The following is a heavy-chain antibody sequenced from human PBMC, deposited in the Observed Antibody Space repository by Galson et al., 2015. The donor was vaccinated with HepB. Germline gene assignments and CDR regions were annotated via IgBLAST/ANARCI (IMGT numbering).Heavy chain of an antibody. Sequence: LSLTCSVSGDSISGDYWSWVRQPPGKGLEWIGSVYYSGSTNYNPSLKSRVTISVYTSKKQFSLRLTSVTAADTAVYYYARQTTLWFGELSVPAYFDLWGRGSLVTVSA. CDR1: GDSISGDY. CDR3: ARQTTLWFGELSVPAYFDL. D-gene: IGHD3-10*01. J-gene: IGHJ2*01. CDR2: VYYSGST. V-gene: IGHV4-59*08.